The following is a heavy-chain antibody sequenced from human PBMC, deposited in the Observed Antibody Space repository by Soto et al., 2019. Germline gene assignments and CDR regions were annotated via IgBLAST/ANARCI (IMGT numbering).Heavy chain of an antibody. CDR1: GYSFTSYW. J-gene: IGHJ6*02. CDR3: ARLGGGLIAARPYYYYGMDV. Sequence: PGESLKISCKGSGYSFTSYWIGWVRQMPGKGLEWMGIIYPGDSDTRYSPSFQGQVTISADKSISTAYLQWSSLKASDTAMYYCARLGGGLIAARPYYYYGMDVWGQGTTVTVSS. CDR2: IYPGDSDT. V-gene: IGHV5-51*01. D-gene: IGHD6-6*01.